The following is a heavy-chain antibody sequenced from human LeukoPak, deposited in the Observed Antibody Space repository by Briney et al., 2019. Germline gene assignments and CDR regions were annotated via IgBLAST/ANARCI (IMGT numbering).Heavy chain of an antibody. CDR2: IHCSGST. V-gene: IGHV4-59*04. Sequence: PGGSLRLSCAASGFTFSSYAMHWIRQPPGKGLEWIGSIHCSGSTYYNPSLKSRVTMSVDTSKNQFSLKLSSVTAADTAVYYCAKSGSYYRSFDYWGQGTLVTVSS. D-gene: IGHD1-26*01. J-gene: IGHJ4*02. CDR1: GFTFSSYA. CDR3: AKSGSYYRSFDY.